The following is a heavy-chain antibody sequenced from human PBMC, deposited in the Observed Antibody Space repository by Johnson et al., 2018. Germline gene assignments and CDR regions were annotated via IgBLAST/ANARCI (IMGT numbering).Heavy chain of an antibody. CDR1: GFTFDAYG. Sequence: VQLVQSGGGVVRPGGSLRLSCAASGFTFDAYGMSWVREAPGKGLEWVSGINWNGDNTGYADSVKGRFTISRDNGKNSLYLQVNRLRAEETSLYYCAKEIVWGPVYCGSGGAFDIWGQGTMVTVSS. D-gene: IGHD3-10*01. V-gene: IGHV3-20*04. CDR3: AKEIVWGPVYCGSGGAFDI. J-gene: IGHJ3*02. CDR2: INWNGDNT.